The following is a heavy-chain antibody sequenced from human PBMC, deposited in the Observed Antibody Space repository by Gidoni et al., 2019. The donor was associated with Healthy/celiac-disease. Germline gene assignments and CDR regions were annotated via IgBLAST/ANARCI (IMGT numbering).Heavy chain of an antibody. Sequence: EVQLVESGGGLVKPGGSLRLSCAASGFTFSSYSMNWVRQAPGKGLEWVSSISSSSSYIYYADSVKGRFTISRDNAKNSLYLQMNSLRAEDTAVYYCARDAAMVFEYGMDVWGQGTTVTVSS. CDR3: ARDAAMVFEYGMDV. D-gene: IGHD5-18*01. CDR2: ISSSSSYI. V-gene: IGHV3-21*01. J-gene: IGHJ6*02. CDR1: GFTFSSYS.